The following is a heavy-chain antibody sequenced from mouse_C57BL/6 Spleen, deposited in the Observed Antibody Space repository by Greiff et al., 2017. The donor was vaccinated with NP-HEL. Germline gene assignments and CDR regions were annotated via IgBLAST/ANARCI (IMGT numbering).Heavy chain of an antibody. CDR3: ARWTAQATPKAMDY. J-gene: IGHJ4*01. CDR1: GYTFTSYG. Sequence: QVQLKQSGAELARPGASVKLSCKASGYTFTSYGISWVKQRTGQGLEWIGEIYPRSGNTYYNEKFKGKATLTADKSSSTAYMELRSLTSEDSAVYFCARWTAQATPKAMDYWGQGTSVTVSS. V-gene: IGHV1-81*01. CDR2: IYPRSGNT. D-gene: IGHD3-2*02.